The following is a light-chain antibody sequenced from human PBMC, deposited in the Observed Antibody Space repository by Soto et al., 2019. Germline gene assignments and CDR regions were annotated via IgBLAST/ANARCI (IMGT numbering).Light chain of an antibody. CDR2: GAS. Sequence: EVVLTQSPGTLSLSPGERATLSCRASESVSNSHLAWYQQKPGQAPRLLIYGASSRATGLTDRFSGSGSGTDFTLTISRLESEDVALYYCQHYGSSRNTFGQGTRLESK. CDR3: QHYGSSRNT. V-gene: IGKV3-20*01. CDR1: ESVSNSH. J-gene: IGKJ5*01.